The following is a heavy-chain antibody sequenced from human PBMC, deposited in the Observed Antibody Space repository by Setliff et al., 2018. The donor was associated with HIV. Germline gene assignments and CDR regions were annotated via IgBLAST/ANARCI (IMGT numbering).Heavy chain of an antibody. CDR3: ARAVDYYNFWSGYYTPYYYYYMDV. D-gene: IGHD3-3*01. J-gene: IGHJ6*03. Sequence: LSLTCTVSGGSISSYYWSWIRQPPGKGLEWIGYIYYSGSTNYNPSLKSRVTISVDTSKNQFSLKLSSVTAADTAVYYCARAVDYYNFWSGYYTPYYYYYMDVWGKGTTVTVS. CDR2: IYYSGST. CDR1: GGSISSYY. V-gene: IGHV4-59*08.